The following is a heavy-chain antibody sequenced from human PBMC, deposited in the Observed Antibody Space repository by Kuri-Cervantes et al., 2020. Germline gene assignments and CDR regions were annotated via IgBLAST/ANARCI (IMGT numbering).Heavy chain of an antibody. CDR3: ARSLVVPAATVYGDPPWAFDI. D-gene: IGHD2-2*01. J-gene: IGHJ3*02. CDR2: IYHSGST. V-gene: IGHV4-30-2*02. CDR1: GGSISSGGYS. Sequence: LRLSCAVSGGSISSGGYSWSWIRQPPGKGLEWIGYIYHSGSTYYNPSLKSRVTISVDTSKNQFSLKLSSVTSADTAVYYCARSLVVPAATVYGDPPWAFDIWGQGTMVTVSS.